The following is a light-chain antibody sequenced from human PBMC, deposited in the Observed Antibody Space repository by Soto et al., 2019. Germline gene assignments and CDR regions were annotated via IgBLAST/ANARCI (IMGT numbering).Light chain of an antibody. Sequence: QSALTQPRSVSGSPGQSVTVSCTGTSRDVGIYNYVSWYQQRPGTAPKVMIYDVTKRPSGVPDRFSGSKYANTASLTISGLQADDEADYYCCSYAGNYTLLFGGGTKLTVL. CDR2: DVT. V-gene: IGLV2-11*01. J-gene: IGLJ2*01. CDR3: CSYAGNYTLL. CDR1: SRDVGIYNY.